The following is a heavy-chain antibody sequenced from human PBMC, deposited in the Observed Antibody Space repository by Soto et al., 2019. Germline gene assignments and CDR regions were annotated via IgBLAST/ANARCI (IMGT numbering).Heavy chain of an antibody. CDR1: GGSISSSSYY. CDR3: ARRKNYDILTGYWLDY. CDR2: IYYSGST. V-gene: IGHV4-39*01. D-gene: IGHD3-9*01. J-gene: IGHJ4*02. Sequence: SETLSLTCTVSGGSISSSSYYWGWIRQPPGKGLEWIGSIYYSGSTYYNPSLKSRVTISVDTSKNQFSLKLSSVTAADTAVYYCARRKNYDILTGYWLDYWGQGTLVTVSS.